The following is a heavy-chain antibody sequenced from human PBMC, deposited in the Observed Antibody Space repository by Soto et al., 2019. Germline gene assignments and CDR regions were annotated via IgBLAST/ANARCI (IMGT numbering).Heavy chain of an antibody. CDR2: IYYSGST. J-gene: IGHJ4*02. V-gene: IGHV4-59*12. CDR3: ARGRTVFHY. Sequence: PSETLSLTCTVSGGSISSYYWSWIRQPPGKGLEWIGNIYYSGSTNYNPSLKSRLTISVDTSKNQFSLKLISVTAADTAMYYCARGRTVFHYWGQGTLVTVSS. D-gene: IGHD4-4*01. CDR1: GGSISSYY.